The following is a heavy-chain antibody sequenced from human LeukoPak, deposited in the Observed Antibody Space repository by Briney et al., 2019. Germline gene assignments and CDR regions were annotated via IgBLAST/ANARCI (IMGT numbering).Heavy chain of an antibody. CDR3: AREAEMATMNYYYYGMDV. CDR1: GFTFSDYY. D-gene: IGHD5-24*01. J-gene: IGHJ6*02. Sequence: GGSLRLSCAASGFTFSDYYMSWIRQAPGKGLEWVSYISSSGSTIYYADSVKGRFTISRDNAKNSLYLQMNSLRAEDTAVYYCAREAEMATMNYYYYGMDVWGQGTTVTVSS. CDR2: ISSSGSTI. V-gene: IGHV3-11*01.